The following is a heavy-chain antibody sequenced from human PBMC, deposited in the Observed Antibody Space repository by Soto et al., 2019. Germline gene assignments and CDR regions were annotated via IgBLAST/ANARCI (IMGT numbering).Heavy chain of an antibody. V-gene: IGHV3-72*01. D-gene: IGHD2-2*02. CDR2: IRNKADSHTT. Sequence: GGSLRLSCAASGFTFSDHYMDWVRQGPGMGLEWLGRIRNKADSHTTEYAASVKGRFTISRDDSRNSLYLQMNSLRSEDTAVYYCVRLWEYTNNRLAPFHFWGQGTQVTVSS. CDR3: VRLWEYTNNRLAPFHF. CDR1: GFTFSDHY. J-gene: IGHJ4*02.